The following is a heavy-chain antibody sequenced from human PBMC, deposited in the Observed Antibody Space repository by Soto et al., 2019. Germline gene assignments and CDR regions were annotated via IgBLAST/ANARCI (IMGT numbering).Heavy chain of an antibody. CDR1: GFTFSSYG. CDR2: IWYDGSNK. J-gene: IGHJ4*02. CDR3: ARDQGPRQQLVPFDY. Sequence: PGGSLRLSCAASGFTFSSYGMHWVRQAPGKGLEWVAVIWYDGSNKYYADSVKGRFTISRDNSKNTLYLQMNSLRAEDTAVYYCARDQGPRQQLVPFDYWGQGTLVTVSS. D-gene: IGHD6-13*01. V-gene: IGHV3-33*01.